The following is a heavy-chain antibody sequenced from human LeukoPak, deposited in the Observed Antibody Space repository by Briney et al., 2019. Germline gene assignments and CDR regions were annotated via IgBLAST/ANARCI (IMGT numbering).Heavy chain of an antibody. J-gene: IGHJ2*01. CDR2: IYYSGST. Sequence: PSETLSLTCTVSGGSVSSGSYYWSWIRQPPGKGLEWIGYIYYSGSTNYNPSLKSRVTISVDTSKNQFSLKLSSVTAADTAVYYCAREEAGYSSGWYFDLWGRGTLVTVFS. V-gene: IGHV4-61*01. CDR3: AREEAGYSSGWYFDL. D-gene: IGHD6-19*01. CDR1: GGSVSSGSYY.